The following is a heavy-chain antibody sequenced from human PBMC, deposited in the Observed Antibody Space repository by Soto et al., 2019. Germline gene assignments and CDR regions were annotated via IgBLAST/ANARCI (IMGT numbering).Heavy chain of an antibody. V-gene: IGHV3-74*01. Sequence: GGSLRLSCAASGFTFGNYWMHWVRQAPGKGLVWVSRISDYGRINYADSVKDRFIISRDDARSELYLQLNDLRVEDTATYYCARGGLETFDHWGQGALVTVSS. CDR1: GFTFGNYW. D-gene: IGHD1-1*01. CDR2: ISDYGRI. CDR3: ARGGLETFDH. J-gene: IGHJ4*02.